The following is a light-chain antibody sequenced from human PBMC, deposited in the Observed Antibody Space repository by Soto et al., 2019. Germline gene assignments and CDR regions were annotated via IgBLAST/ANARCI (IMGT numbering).Light chain of an antibody. V-gene: IGKV1-5*01. J-gene: IGKJ1*01. CDR1: QSISKW. CDR3: QQYHSYRT. Sequence: DIQMTQSPSTLSASVGTRLHITCRASQSISKWLAWYQQKPGKAPKLLMYDVSSLESGVPSRFSGSGSGTEFTLTISSLQSDDFATYYCQQYHSYRTFGQGTKVDIK. CDR2: DVS.